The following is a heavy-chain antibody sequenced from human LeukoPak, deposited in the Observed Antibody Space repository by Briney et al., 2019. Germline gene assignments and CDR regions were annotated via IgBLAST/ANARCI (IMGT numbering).Heavy chain of an antibody. CDR2: IYPGDSDT. D-gene: IGHD6-13*01. J-gene: IGHJ1*01. Sequence: GESLKISCKGSGDSFTSYWIGWVRQMPGKGLEWRGIIYPGDSDTRYSPSFQGQVTISVDKSISTAYLQWSSLKASDTAMYYCARPDDPRIAAASFQHWGQGTLVTVSS. CDR1: GDSFTSYW. CDR3: ARPDDPRIAAASFQH. V-gene: IGHV5-51*01.